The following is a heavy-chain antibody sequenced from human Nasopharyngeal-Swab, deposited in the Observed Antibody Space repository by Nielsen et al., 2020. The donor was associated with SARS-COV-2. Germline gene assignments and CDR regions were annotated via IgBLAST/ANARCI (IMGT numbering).Heavy chain of an antibody. V-gene: IGHV3-23*01. Sequence: GKGLEWVSTLSGTGESTYYADSVTGRFAISRDNSNNTLYLQMHGLRAEDTAIYFCAKAWAAAGLSFYYYMDVWGKGTTVTVSS. CDR3: AKAWAAAGLSFYYYMDV. CDR2: LSGTGEST. J-gene: IGHJ6*03. D-gene: IGHD6-13*01.